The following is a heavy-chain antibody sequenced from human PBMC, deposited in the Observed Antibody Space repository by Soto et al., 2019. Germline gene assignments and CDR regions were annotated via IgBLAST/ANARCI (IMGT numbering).Heavy chain of an antibody. Sequence: QVQLVQSGAEVKKPGSSVKVSCKTSGGTFSTYSIVWVRQAPGEGLEWMGGIIPIFGTANYAQKIQDRDTITADKSTNTAFMELSSLKSEDTAMYYCASSSGNNYGVGTNYYFDYWGQGTLVTVSS. D-gene: IGHD1-26*01. CDR2: IIPIFGTA. CDR3: ASSSGNNYGVGTNYYFDY. V-gene: IGHV1-69*06. CDR1: GGTFSTYS. J-gene: IGHJ4*02.